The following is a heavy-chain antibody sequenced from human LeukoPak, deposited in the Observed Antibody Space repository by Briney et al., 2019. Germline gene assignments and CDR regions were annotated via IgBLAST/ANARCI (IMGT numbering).Heavy chain of an antibody. Sequence: GGSLRLSCAASGITFSSYSMNWVRQAPGKGLEWVSYISSSSSTIYYADSVKGRFTISRDNAKNSLYLQMNSLRAEDTAVYYCAREEDSTYYDFWSGYWTFDYWGQGTLVTVSS. CDR2: ISSSSSTI. CDR1: GITFSSYS. J-gene: IGHJ4*02. V-gene: IGHV3-48*01. CDR3: AREEDSTYYDFWSGYWTFDY. D-gene: IGHD3-3*01.